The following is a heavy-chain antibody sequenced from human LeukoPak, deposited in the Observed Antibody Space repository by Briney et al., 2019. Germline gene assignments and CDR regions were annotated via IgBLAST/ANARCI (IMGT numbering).Heavy chain of an antibody. Sequence: PSETLSLTCTVSGGSISNYWWSWIRQPPGKXLEWIGYVFDSGGTNYNPSLKSRVTISVDTSKKQFSLKLSSVTAADTAVYYCARGYSSSWNYFDYWGQGTLVTVSS. CDR3: ARGYSSSWNYFDY. CDR2: VFDSGGT. J-gene: IGHJ4*02. V-gene: IGHV4-59*01. D-gene: IGHD6-13*01. CDR1: GGSISNYW.